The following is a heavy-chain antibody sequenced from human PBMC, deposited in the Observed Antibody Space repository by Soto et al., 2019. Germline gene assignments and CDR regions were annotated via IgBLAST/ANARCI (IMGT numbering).Heavy chain of an antibody. CDR1: GYTFTSYA. V-gene: IGHV1-3*05. Sequence: QVQLVQSGAEEKKPGASVKVSCKASGYTFTSYAIHRVRKAPGQRLEWMGWINAGNGNTKYSQKFQGRVTITRDPSASTAYMELSSLSSEDTAVYYCEKGATEPAAVAYWGPGTLVTVSS. J-gene: IGHJ4*02. CDR3: EKGATEPAAVAY. CDR2: INAGNGNT. D-gene: IGHD2-2*01.